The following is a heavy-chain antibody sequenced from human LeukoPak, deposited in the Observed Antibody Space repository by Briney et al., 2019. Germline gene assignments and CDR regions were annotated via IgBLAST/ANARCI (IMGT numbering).Heavy chain of an antibody. CDR1: GGSISSHY. J-gene: IGHJ4*02. Sequence: PSETLSLTCTVSGGSISSHYWSWIRQPPGKGLEWIGYIYYSGSTNYNPSLKSRVTISVDTSKNQFSLKLSSVTAADTAVYYCAGWSVGFDYWGQGTLVTVSS. CDR2: IYYSGST. D-gene: IGHD6-19*01. CDR3: AGWSVGFDY. V-gene: IGHV4-59*11.